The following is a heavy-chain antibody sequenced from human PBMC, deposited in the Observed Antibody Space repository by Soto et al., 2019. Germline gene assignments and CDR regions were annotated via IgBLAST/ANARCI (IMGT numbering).Heavy chain of an antibody. V-gene: IGHV6-1*01. CDR1: GDSVSSNSAA. CDR2: TYYRSKWYN. J-gene: IGHJ4*02. D-gene: IGHD6-13*01. Sequence: QVQLQQSGPGLVKPSQTLSLTCAISGDSVSSNSAAWNWIRQSPSRGLEWLGRTYYRSKWYNDYAVSVRSRLNINPDKSKNQFSLQLDSVTAEDTDVYYCARDQGVGAAGTSLYYFDYWGQGTLVTVSS. CDR3: ARDQGVGAAGTSLYYFDY.